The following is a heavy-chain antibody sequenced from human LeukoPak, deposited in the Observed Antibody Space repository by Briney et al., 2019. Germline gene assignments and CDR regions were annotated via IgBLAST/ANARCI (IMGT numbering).Heavy chain of an antibody. J-gene: IGHJ4*02. CDR1: GGSFSGYY. V-gene: IGHV4-34*01. CDR3: ARGSNCSSTSCYNGV. CDR2: INHSGST. Sequence: PSETLSLTCAVYGGSFSGYYWSWIRQPPGKGLEWIGEINHSGSTNYNPSLKSRVTISVDTSKNQSSLKLSSVTAADTAVYYCARGSNCSSTSCYNGVWGQGTLVTVSS. D-gene: IGHD2-2*02.